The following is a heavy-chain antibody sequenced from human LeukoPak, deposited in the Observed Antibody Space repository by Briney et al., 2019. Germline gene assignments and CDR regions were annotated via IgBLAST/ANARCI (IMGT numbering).Heavy chain of an antibody. CDR3: ARDPNMYCFDS. CDR2: ISYDGSDK. Sequence: PGGSQRLSCAASGFTLHSYDTHWARQAPGKALECVAVISYDGSDKYHADSVKGRFNISRDNSKNTLYLQMNTQRAEDTAVYYCARDPNMYCFDSWGQGTLVTVSS. J-gene: IGHJ4*02. CDR1: GFTLHSYD. V-gene: IGHV3-30*04. D-gene: IGHD2/OR15-2a*01.